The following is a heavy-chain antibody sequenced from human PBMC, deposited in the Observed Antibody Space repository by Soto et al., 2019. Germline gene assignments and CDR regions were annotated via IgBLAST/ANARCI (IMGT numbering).Heavy chain of an antibody. CDR2: IYYSGST. V-gene: IGHV4-31*03. J-gene: IGHJ4*02. Sequence: QVQLQESGPGLVKPSQTLSLTCTVSGGSISSGGHYWSWIRQHPGKGLEWIGYIYYSGSTYYNPSLKSRVTISVDTSKNQFSLKLSSATAADTAVYYCAREGGIVGATAADYWGQGTLVTVSS. D-gene: IGHD1-26*01. CDR1: GGSISSGGHY. CDR3: AREGGIVGATAADY.